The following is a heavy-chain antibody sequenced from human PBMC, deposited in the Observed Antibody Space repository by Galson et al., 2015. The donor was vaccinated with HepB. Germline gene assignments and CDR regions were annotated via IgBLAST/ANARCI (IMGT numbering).Heavy chain of an antibody. CDR2: ISAHGGNT. CDR1: GYTFTSNG. CDR3: ARDRDYRFDY. Sequence: SVKVPCKASGYTFTSNGINWVRQTPRQGLEWLGWISAHGGNTKYTQKYQGRITLTRDTSTSTAYVELRSLRSDDTAVYYCARDRDYRFDYWGQGTLVTVSS. J-gene: IGHJ4*02. V-gene: IGHV1-18*04. D-gene: IGHD4/OR15-4a*01.